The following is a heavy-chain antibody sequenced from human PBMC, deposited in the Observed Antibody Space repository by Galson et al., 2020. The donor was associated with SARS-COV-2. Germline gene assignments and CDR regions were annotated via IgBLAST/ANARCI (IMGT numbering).Heavy chain of an antibody. CDR2: FDPEDGET. CDR1: GYTLTELS. V-gene: IGHV1-24*01. CDR3: ATGIDKSPVGESEMDV. Sequence: ASVKVSCKVSGYTLTELSMHWVRQAPGKGLEWMGGFDPEDGETIYAQKFQGRVTMTEDTSTDTAYMELSSLRSEGTAVYYCATGIDKSPVGESEMDVWVKGTTVSVSS. D-gene: IGHD4-17*01. J-gene: IGHJ6*04.